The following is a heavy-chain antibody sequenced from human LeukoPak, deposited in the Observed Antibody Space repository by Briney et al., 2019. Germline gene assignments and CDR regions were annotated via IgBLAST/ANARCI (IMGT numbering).Heavy chain of an antibody. V-gene: IGHV3-21*01. J-gene: IGHJ5*02. CDR2: ISSSSSYI. D-gene: IGHD2-8*02. Sequence: PGGSLRLSCAASGFTFSSYSMNWVRQAPGKGLEWVSSISSSSSYIYYADSVKGRFAISRDNAKNSLYLQMNSLRAEDTAVYYCARDLFTGFDTWGQGTLVTVSS. CDR3: ARDLFTGFDT. CDR1: GFTFSSYS.